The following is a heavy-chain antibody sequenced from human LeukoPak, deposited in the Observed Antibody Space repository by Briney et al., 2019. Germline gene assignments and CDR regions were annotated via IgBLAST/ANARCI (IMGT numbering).Heavy chain of an antibody. Sequence: SETLSLTCTVSGGSISSYYWSWIRQPPGKGLEWIGYIYYSGSTNYNPSLKSRVTISVDTSKNQFSLKLSSVTAADTAVYYCARVQYSSGREIDYWGQGTLVTVSS. CDR2: IYYSGST. CDR1: GGSISSYY. J-gene: IGHJ4*02. V-gene: IGHV4-59*01. CDR3: ARVQYSSGREIDY. D-gene: IGHD6-19*01.